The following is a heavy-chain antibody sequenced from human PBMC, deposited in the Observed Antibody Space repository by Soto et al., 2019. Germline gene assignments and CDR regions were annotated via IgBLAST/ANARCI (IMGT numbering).Heavy chain of an antibody. CDR3: AREIQQWLVLGWFDP. Sequence: SETLSLTCTVSGGSISSYYWSWIRQPAGKGLEWIGRIYTSGSTNYNPSLKSRVTMSVDTSKNQFSLKLSSVTAADTAVYYCAREIQQWLVLGWFDPWGQGTLVTVSS. CDR2: IYTSGST. CDR1: GGSISSYY. V-gene: IGHV4-4*07. J-gene: IGHJ5*02. D-gene: IGHD6-19*01.